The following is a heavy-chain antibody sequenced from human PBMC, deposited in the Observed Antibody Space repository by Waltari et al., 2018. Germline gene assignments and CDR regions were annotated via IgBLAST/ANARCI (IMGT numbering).Heavy chain of an antibody. CDR2: IYSGGST. D-gene: IGHD7-27*01. CDR1: GFTVSNDY. CDR3: ARDPLLGGGYFDY. V-gene: IGHV3-66*02. Sequence: EVQLVESGGGLVQPGGSLRLSCAASGFTVSNDYMSWVRQAPGKGLEWVSVIYSGGSTYYADSVKGRFTISRENSKNTVYLQLNSLRVEDTAVYYCARDPLLGGGYFDYWGQGTLVTVSS. J-gene: IGHJ4*02.